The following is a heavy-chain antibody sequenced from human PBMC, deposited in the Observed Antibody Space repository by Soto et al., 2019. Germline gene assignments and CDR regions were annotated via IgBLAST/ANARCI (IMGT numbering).Heavy chain of an antibody. CDR2: IIPIFGTA. CDR1: GGTFSSYA. J-gene: IGHJ4*02. V-gene: IGHV1-69*13. D-gene: IGHD3-22*01. CDR3: AAFDYDSSGPTQPSLDY. Sequence: SVKVSCKASGGTFSSYAISWVRQAPGQGLEWMGGIIPIFGTANYAQKFQGRVTITADESTSTAYMELSSLRSEDTAVYYCAAFDYDSSGPTQPSLDYWGQGTLVTVSS.